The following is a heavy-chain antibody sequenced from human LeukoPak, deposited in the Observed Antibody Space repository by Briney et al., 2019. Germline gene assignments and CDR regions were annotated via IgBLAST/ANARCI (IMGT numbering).Heavy chain of an antibody. CDR1: GFTFSSYA. CDR2: ISYDGSNK. Sequence: GGTLRLSCAASGFTFSSYAMHWVRQAPGKGLERVAVISYDGSNKYYADSVKGRFTISRDNSKNTLYLQMNSLRAEDTAVYYCARDSSTKSGYYGDDDAFDIWGQGTMVTVSS. CDR3: ARDSSTKSGYYGDDDAFDI. V-gene: IGHV3-30-3*01. J-gene: IGHJ3*02. D-gene: IGHD3-3*01.